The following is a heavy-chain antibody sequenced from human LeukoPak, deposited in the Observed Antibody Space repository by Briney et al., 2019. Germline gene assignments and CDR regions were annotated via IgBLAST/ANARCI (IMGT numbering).Heavy chain of an antibody. D-gene: IGHD5-12*01. CDR3: ARGRFRYSGYDWLLGDY. Sequence: ASVKVSFKASGYTFTSYGISWVRQAPGQGLEWMGWISAYNGNANYAQKLQGRVTMTTDTSTSTAYMELRSLRSDDTAVYYCARGRFRYSGYDWLLGDYWGQGTLVTVSS. J-gene: IGHJ4*02. CDR2: ISAYNGNA. V-gene: IGHV1-18*01. CDR1: GYTFTSYG.